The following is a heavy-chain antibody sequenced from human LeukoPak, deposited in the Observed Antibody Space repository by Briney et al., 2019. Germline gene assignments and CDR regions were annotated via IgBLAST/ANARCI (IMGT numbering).Heavy chain of an antibody. D-gene: IGHD5-12*01. CDR2: THYRSKWSR. CDR3: VREGGRYGGYDLDY. J-gene: IGHJ4*02. CDR1: GDSFSSNSAA. V-gene: IGHV6-1*01. Sequence: SQTLSLTCALSGDSFSSNSAAWNWIRLSPSRGLEWLGRTHYRSKWSRDYAVSVKGRITITADTSKNQFSLHLNSVTPEDTAVYYCVREGGRYGGYDLDYWGQGTLVTVSS.